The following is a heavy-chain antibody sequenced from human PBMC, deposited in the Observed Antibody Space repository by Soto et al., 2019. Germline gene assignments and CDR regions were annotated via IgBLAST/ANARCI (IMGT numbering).Heavy chain of an antibody. J-gene: IGHJ4*02. V-gene: IGHV4-59*01. CDR2: MYSSGSS. D-gene: IGHD2-15*01. CDR3: AREWSAFDY. Sequence: PSETLSLTCTVSGVSITSYKWSWIRQSPGKGLEWIAYMYSSGSSSYNPSLKSRVTISVDTSRNQYSLQLNSATAADTAGYYCAREWSAFDYWGQGTLVTVSS. CDR1: GVSITSYK.